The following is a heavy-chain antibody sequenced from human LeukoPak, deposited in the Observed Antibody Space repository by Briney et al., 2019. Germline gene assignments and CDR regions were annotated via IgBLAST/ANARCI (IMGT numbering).Heavy chain of an antibody. D-gene: IGHD3-22*01. V-gene: IGHV3-30*03. CDR2: ISYDGSNK. Sequence: GGSLRLSCAASGFTFSSYGMHWVRQAPGKGLEWVAVISYDGSNKYYADSVTGRFAISRDNSKNTLYLQMNSLRAEDTAVYYCARDGSSGYKNAFDIWGQGTMVTVSS. CDR3: ARDGSSGYKNAFDI. J-gene: IGHJ3*02. CDR1: GFTFSSYG.